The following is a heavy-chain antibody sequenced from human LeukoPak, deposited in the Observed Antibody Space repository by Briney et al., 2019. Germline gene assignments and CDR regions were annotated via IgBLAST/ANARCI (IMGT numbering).Heavy chain of an antibody. CDR1: GYIFTSYW. D-gene: IGHD2-2*01. CDR3: ARHARYCGTTSCYFKY. Sequence: GASLKISCKCCGYIFTSYWISWVRQMPGKGLEWMGRIDPSDSYANYSPSFQGHVTISADKSISTPYLQWNSLEASDTAMYYCARHARYCGTTSCYFKYWGQGTLVTVSS. J-gene: IGHJ4*02. V-gene: IGHV5-10-1*01. CDR2: IDPSDSYA.